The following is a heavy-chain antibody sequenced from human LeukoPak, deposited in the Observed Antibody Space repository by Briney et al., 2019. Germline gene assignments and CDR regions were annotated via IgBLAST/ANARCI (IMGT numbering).Heavy chain of an antibody. CDR3: AKEGRYDSSSRETDY. CDR1: GGSIGSLNHY. D-gene: IGHD6-6*01. V-gene: IGHV4-39*07. CDR2: IYYNGAT. Sequence: PSETLSLTCTVSGGSIGSLNHYWGWIRQPPGKGLEWLGTIYYNGATQYNPSLKSRVTLSVDTSKNQFSLKLTSVTAADTAVYYCAKEGRYDSSSRETDYRGQGILVTVSS. J-gene: IGHJ4*02.